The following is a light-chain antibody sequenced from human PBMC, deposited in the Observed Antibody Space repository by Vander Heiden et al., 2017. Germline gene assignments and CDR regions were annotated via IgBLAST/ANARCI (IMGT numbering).Light chain of an antibody. J-gene: IGLJ1*01. CDR3: QSYDSSLSGYV. V-gene: IGLV1-40*01. CDR2: GNS. Sequence: SVLTQPPSAPGALGQTVTFSCPCSSPTIGAGYDVHWYQQLPGTAPKLLIYGNSNRPSGVPARFSGSKSATSASLAITGLQAEDEADYYCQSYDSSLSGYVFGTGTKVTVL. CDR1: SPTIGAGYD.